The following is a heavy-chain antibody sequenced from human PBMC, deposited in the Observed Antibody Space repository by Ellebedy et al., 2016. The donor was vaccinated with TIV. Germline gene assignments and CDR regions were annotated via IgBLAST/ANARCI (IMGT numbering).Heavy chain of an antibody. CDR3: ARAPPDRNDCTNGVCYSD. V-gene: IGHV1-69*06. CDR1: GGTFSSYA. J-gene: IGHJ4*02. Sequence: SVKVSCXASGGTFSSYAISWVRQAPGQGLEWMGGIIPIFGTANYAQKFQGRVTITADKSTSTAYMELSSLRSEDTAVYYCARAPPDRNDCTNGVCYSDWGQGTLVNVSS. CDR2: IIPIFGTA. D-gene: IGHD2-8*01.